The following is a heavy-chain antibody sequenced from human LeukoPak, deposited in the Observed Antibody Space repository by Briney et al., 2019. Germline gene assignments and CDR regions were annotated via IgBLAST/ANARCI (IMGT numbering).Heavy chain of an antibody. J-gene: IGHJ6*01. CDR1: GYTFTSYD. CDR3: ARTDATWIQLWFYYYYYGMDV. Sequence: ASVKVSCKASGYTFTSYDINWVRQATGQGLEWMGWMNPNSGNTGYAQKFQGRVTMTRNTSISTAYMELSSLRSGDTAVYYCARTDATWIQLWFYYYYYGMDVWGQGTTVTVSS. CDR2: MNPNSGNT. V-gene: IGHV1-8*01. D-gene: IGHD5-18*01.